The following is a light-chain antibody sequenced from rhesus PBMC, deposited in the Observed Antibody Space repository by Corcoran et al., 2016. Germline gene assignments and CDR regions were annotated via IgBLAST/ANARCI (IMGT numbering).Light chain of an antibody. CDR2: AAS. J-gene: IGKJ3*01. CDR3: QQYNSLPFT. V-gene: IGKV1-44*02. Sequence: DIQMTQSPSSLSASVGDRDTITCRASQTISRSLAWSQQQPGKSPKLLIYAASSLESGVPSRFSGSGSVSEFTLTISSLQPEDFATYYCQQYNSLPFTFGPGTKLDIK. CDR1: QTISRS.